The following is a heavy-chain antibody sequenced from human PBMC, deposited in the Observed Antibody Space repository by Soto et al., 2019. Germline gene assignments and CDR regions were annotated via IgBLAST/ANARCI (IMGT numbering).Heavy chain of an antibody. CDR3: ARGGSYPLDY. CDR2: TYYRSKWYS. J-gene: IGHJ4*02. D-gene: IGHD1-26*01. V-gene: IGHV6-1*01. Sequence: SQTLSLTCAISGDSVSSSRAAWNWIRQSPSRGLEWLGRTYYRSKWYSYYAVSVKSRITINPDTSKNQFSLHLNSVTPEDTAVYYCARGGSYPLDYWGQGTLVTVSS. CDR1: GDSVSSSRAA.